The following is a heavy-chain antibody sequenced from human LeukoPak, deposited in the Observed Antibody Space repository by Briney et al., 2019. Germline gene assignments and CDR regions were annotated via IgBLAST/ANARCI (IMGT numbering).Heavy chain of an antibody. Sequence: SETLSLTCTVSGGSISSSSYYWGWIRQPPGKGLEWIGSIYYSGSTYYNPSLKSRVTISVDTSKNQFSLKLSSVTAADTAVYYCARGRRSGSYYPYYYYYMDVWGKGTTVTVSS. V-gene: IGHV4-39*07. D-gene: IGHD1-26*01. CDR3: ARGRRSGSYYPYYYYYMDV. CDR1: GGSISSSSYY. CDR2: IYYSGST. J-gene: IGHJ6*03.